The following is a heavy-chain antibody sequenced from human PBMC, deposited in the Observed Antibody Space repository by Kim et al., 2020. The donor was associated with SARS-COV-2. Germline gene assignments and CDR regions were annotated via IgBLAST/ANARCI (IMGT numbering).Heavy chain of an antibody. CDR1: GYTFTSYG. Sequence: ASVKVSCKAPGYTFTSYGISWVRQAPGQGLEWMGWISAYNGNTNYAQKLQGRVTMTTDTSTSTAYMELRSLRSDDTAVYYCARVGGGCSGGSCFPYYYGMDVWGQGTTVTVSS. CDR3: ARVGGGCSGGSCFPYYYGMDV. J-gene: IGHJ6*02. V-gene: IGHV1-18*01. CDR2: ISAYNGNT. D-gene: IGHD2-15*01.